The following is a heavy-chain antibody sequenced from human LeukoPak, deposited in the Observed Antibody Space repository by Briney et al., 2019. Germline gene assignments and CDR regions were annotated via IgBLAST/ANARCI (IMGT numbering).Heavy chain of an antibody. CDR3: ARDELYYYESSGYFSFDY. J-gene: IGHJ4*02. D-gene: IGHD3-22*01. CDR1: GFTLSSYS. Sequence: GGSLRLSCAASGFTLSSYSMNWVRQAPGKGLEWVSYLSSSSSTIYYADSVKGRFTISRDNAKNSLYLQMNSLRAEDTAVYYCARDELYYYESSGYFSFDYWGQGTLVTVSS. V-gene: IGHV3-48*01. CDR2: LSSSSSTI.